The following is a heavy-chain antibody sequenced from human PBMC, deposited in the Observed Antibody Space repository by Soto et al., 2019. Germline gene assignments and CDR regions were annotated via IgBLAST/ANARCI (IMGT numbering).Heavy chain of an antibody. Sequence: LVQSGAEVKKPGASMKVSCKASGYSFDSFGISWVRQAPGQGLEWMGRVNAHNHITKYAQKFQGRVTITRDTSTSTDYMEVRSLRSDDTAVYYCARASRVGANSDACDVWGQGTMVTVSS. CDR1: GYSFDSFG. CDR3: ARASRVGANSDACDV. D-gene: IGHD1-26*01. CDR2: VNAHNHIT. V-gene: IGHV1-18*01. J-gene: IGHJ3*01.